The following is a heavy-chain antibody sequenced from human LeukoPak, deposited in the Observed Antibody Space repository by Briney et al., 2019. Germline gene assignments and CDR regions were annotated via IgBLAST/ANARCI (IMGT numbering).Heavy chain of an antibody. CDR2: IIPIFGTA. J-gene: IGHJ4*02. CDR3: ATCARNFYRYRFDY. V-gene: IGHV1-69*01. Sequence: SVKVSCKASGSIFSSYAISWVRQAPGQGLEWMGGIIPIFGTANYAQKFQGRVTITADESTSTAYMELSSLRSEDTAVYYCATCARNFYRYRFDYWGQGTLVTVSS. CDR1: GSIFSSYA. D-gene: IGHD5-18*01.